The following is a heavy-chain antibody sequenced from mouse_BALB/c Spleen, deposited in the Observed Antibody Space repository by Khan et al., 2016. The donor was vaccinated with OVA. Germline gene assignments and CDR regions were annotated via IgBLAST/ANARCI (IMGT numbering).Heavy chain of an antibody. J-gene: IGHJ2*01. V-gene: IGHV1-5*01. CDR2: IYPGISDT. D-gene: IGHD2-4*01. CDR3: TRSYDSFYFDY. Sequence: EVQLQQSGTVLARPGASVKMSCKASGYSFTSYWMHWVKQRPGQGLEWIGAIYPGISDTRYNQKFKVKAKLTAVTSANTAYMELSSLTDEDSAVYSCTRSYDSFYFDYWGQGTTLTVSS. CDR1: GYSFTSYW.